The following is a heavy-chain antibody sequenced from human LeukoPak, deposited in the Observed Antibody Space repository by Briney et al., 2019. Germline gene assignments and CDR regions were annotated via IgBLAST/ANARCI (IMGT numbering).Heavy chain of an antibody. D-gene: IGHD3-10*01. J-gene: IGHJ6*03. CDR1: GFTFSSYS. CDR3: AKNYGSGSSVKYYYYMDA. Sequence: PGGSLRLSCAASGFTFSSYSMNWVRQAPGKGLEWVSSITRSNYIYYADSVKGRFTISRDNAKNALYLQMNSLRAEDSAVYYCAKNYGSGSSVKYYYYMDAWGKGTTVTVSS. CDR2: ITRSNYI. V-gene: IGHV3-21*04.